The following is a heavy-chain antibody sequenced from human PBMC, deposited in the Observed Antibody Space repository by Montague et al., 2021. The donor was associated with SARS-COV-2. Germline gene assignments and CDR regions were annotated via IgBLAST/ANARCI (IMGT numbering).Heavy chain of an antibody. J-gene: IGHJ4*02. CDR2: INHRGTS. D-gene: IGHD3-22*01. CDR1: GGSFSEYF. V-gene: IGHV4-34*01. CDR3: ARGRQHFNMIVVVMTGGEYYFDY. Sequence: SETLSLTCAVYGGSFSEYFWTWIRQPPGKGLEWIGEINHRGTSNYNPSLKSRVSISVDTSKNQFSLYLGSVTAADTAVYYCARGRQHFNMIVVVMTGGEYYFDYWGQGTLVTVSS.